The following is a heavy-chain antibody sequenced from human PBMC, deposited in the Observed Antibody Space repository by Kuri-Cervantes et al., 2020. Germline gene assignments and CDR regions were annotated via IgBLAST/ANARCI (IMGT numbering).Heavy chain of an antibody. CDR3: ATSPQFLVAAAGNGPLYYGMDV. CDR1: GYTFTSYG. D-gene: IGHD6-13*01. V-gene: IGHV1-18*01. CDR2: ISAYNGNT. J-gene: IGHJ6*02. Sequence: ASVKVSCKASGYTFTSYGISWVRQAPGQGLEWMGWISAYNGNTNYAQKFQGRVTMTEDTSTDTAYMELSSLRSEDTAVYYCATSPQFLVAAAGNGPLYYGMDVWGQGTTVTVSS.